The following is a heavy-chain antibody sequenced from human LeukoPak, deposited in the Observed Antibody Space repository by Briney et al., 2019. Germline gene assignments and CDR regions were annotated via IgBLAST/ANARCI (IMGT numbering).Heavy chain of an antibody. CDR3: ARAYDSSWHNFDY. CDR1: GFTLSSFT. Sequence: GGSLRLSCAASGFTLSSFTMHWVRHNPGKGLEWVAVISYDESQKWYADSVKGRFTISRDISKNTLYLEMDSQRGEDTAVYYCARAYDSSWHNFDYWGQGSLVTVSS. CDR2: ISYDESQK. V-gene: IGHV3-30-3*01. J-gene: IGHJ4*02. D-gene: IGHD6-13*01.